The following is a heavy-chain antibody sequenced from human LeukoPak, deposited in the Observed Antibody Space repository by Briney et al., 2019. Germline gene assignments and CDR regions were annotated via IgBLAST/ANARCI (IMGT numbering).Heavy chain of an antibody. CDR3: ATRYGSGSYFV. CDR2: TSTSSVTT. D-gene: IGHD3-10*01. Sequence: PGGSLRLSCAASGFTFSSYGMNWVRQAPGKGLEWVSYTSTSSVTTYYADSVRGRFTISRDHSKNTLYLQMSSLRAEDTAVYYCATRYGSGSYFVWGQGTMVTVSS. J-gene: IGHJ3*01. V-gene: IGHV3-48*01. CDR1: GFTFSSYG.